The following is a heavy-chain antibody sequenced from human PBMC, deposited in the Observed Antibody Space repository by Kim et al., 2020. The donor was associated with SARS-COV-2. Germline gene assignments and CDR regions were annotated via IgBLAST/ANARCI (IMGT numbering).Heavy chain of an antibody. V-gene: IGHV3-66*01. CDR3: GRTDYGDNYYFDY. CDR1: GFTVGSNY. J-gene: IGHJ4*02. CDR2: FYSGGST. D-gene: IGHD4-17*01. Sequence: GVSLRLSCAASGFTVGSNYMSWVRQAPGKGLDWVSVFYSGGSTYYADSVKGRFTISRDNSKNTLYLQMNSLRAEDTAVYYCGRTDYGDNYYFDYWGQGTLVTVSS.